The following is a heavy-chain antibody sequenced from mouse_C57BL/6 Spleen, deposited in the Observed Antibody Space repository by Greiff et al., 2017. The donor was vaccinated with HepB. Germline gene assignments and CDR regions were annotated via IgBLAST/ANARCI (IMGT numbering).Heavy chain of an antibody. CDR3: TEWDYYGAYYFDY. D-gene: IGHD1-1*01. CDR2: IRLKSDNYAT. Sequence: EVMLVESGGGLVQPGGSMKLSCVASGFTFSNYWMNWVRQSPEKGLEWVAQIRLKSDNYATHYAESVKGRFTISRDDSKISVYLQMNNLRAKDTGIYYCTEWDYYGAYYFDYWGQGTTLTVSS. J-gene: IGHJ2*01. CDR1: GFTFSNYW. V-gene: IGHV6-3*01.